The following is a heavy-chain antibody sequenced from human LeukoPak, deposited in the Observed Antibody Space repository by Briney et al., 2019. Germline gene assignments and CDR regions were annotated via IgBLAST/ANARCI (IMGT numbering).Heavy chain of an antibody. CDR3: AISPVYSSGWNDY. J-gene: IGHJ4*02. V-gene: IGHV1-69*13. CDR1: GGTFSSYA. Sequence: ASVTVSFKASGGTFSSYAISWVRQAPGQGLEWMGGIIPIFGTANYAQKFQGRVTITAGESTSTAYMELSSLRSEDTAVYYCAISPVYSSGWNDYWGQGTLVTVSS. CDR2: IIPIFGTA. D-gene: IGHD6-19*01.